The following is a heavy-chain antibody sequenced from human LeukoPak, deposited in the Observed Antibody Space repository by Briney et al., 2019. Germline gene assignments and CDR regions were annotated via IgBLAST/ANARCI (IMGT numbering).Heavy chain of an antibody. CDR2: IYYSGST. J-gene: IGHJ4*02. CDR1: AGSISLGGYY. Sequence: SQTLSLTCTVTAGSISLGGYYWSWIRQPPGKGLEWIGYIYYSGSTYYNPSLKSRVTISVDRSKNQFSLKLSSVTAADTAVYYCARGRDTRNYYDSSPAPGYWGQGTLVTVSS. D-gene: IGHD3-22*01. V-gene: IGHV4-30-2*01. CDR3: ARGRDTRNYYDSSPAPGY.